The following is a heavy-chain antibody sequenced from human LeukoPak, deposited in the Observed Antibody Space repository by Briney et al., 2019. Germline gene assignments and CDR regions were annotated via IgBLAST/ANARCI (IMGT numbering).Heavy chain of an antibody. V-gene: IGHV4-39*01. Sequence: SETLSLTCTVSGGSISSSSYYWGWIRQPPGKGLEWIGSIYYSGSTYYNPSLKSRVTISVDTSKNQFSLKLSSVTAADTAVYYCARRRLPPGGGNFDYWGQGTLVTVSS. J-gene: IGHJ4*02. CDR3: ARRRLPPGGGNFDY. CDR1: GGSISSSSYY. D-gene: IGHD1-14*01. CDR2: IYYSGST.